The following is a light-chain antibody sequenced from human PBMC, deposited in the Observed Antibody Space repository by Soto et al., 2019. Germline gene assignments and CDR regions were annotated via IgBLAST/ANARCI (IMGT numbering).Light chain of an antibody. V-gene: IGKV3-20*01. Sequence: EIVLTQSPGTLSLSPGEGGTLSCRASQTVISNSLAWYQQKPGQPPRLLIHGVSTSAPGIPDRFSGSRSGTDFTLTISRLEPEGFAVYYCQLYGGSPTTFGQGPKVEIK. CDR1: QTVISNS. CDR2: GVS. CDR3: QLYGGSPTT. J-gene: IGKJ1*01.